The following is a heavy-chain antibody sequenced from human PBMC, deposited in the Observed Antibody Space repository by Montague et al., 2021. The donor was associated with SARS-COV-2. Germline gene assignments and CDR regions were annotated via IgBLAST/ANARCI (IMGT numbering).Heavy chain of an antibody. V-gene: IGHV4-39*07. CDR1: GGSISSGTYS. CDR2: IHYSGNT. CDR3: ARRLRCGVSCFFDL. D-gene: IGHD2-15*01. Sequence: SETLSLTCTVSGGSISSGTYSWGWVRQPPGKGLEWTGSIHYSGNTYYNPSLKSRVTISVDTSKNQFSLKVSSVTAADTAVYYCARRLRCGVSCFFDLWGHGTLVTVSS. J-gene: IGHJ2*01.